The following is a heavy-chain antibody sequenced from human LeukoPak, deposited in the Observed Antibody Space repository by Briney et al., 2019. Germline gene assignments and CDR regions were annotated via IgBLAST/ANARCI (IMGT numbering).Heavy chain of an antibody. CDR3: ARSGRSAAGRDTFDI. CDR2: IYPGDSEA. V-gene: IGHV5-51*01. Sequence: GESLKISCKGSGYTFTSYWIGWVRQTPGKGLEWMGIIYPGDSEARYGPSFQGQVTFSADKSITSVYLQWSSLKASDSAMYYCARSGRSAAGRDTFDIWGQGTVVIVSS. J-gene: IGHJ3*02. CDR1: GYTFTSYW. D-gene: IGHD6-13*01.